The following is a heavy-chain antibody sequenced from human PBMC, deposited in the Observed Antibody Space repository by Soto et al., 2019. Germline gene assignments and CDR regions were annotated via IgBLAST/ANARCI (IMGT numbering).Heavy chain of an antibody. CDR2: ISSSSSTI. Sequence: GGSLRLSCSASGFTFSSYSMNWVRQAPGKGLEWVSYISSSSSTIYYADSVKGRFTISRDNAKNSLYLQMNSLRDEDTAVYYCARLHGNWNYVAYFDYWGQGTLVTLSS. V-gene: IGHV3-48*02. J-gene: IGHJ4*02. D-gene: IGHD1-7*01. CDR1: GFTFSSYS. CDR3: ARLHGNWNYVAYFDY.